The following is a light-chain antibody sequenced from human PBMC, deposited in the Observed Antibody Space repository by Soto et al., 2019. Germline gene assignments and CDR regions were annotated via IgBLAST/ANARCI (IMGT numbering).Light chain of an antibody. CDR1: SSDAGDYNY. J-gene: IGLJ3*02. CDR3: CSFAVYYRGV. V-gene: IGLV2-11*01. CDR2: DVS. Sequence: QSALTQPRSVSGSPGQSVNISCTGTSSDAGDYNYVSWYQHHPGKAPKLMIYDVSKRPSGVPDRFSGSKSGNTASLTISGLQAEDEADYYCCSFAVYYRGVFGGGTKLTVL.